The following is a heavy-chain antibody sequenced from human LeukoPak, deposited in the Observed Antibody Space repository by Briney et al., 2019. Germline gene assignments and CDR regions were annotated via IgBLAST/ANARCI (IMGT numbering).Heavy chain of an antibody. D-gene: IGHD2-2*01. CDR1: GGSISSSSYY. CDR2: IYYSGST. CDR3: ARHVRAAALWYYYYYYMDV. V-gene: IGHV4-39*01. Sequence: SETLSLTCTVSGGSISSSSYYWGWIRQPPGKGLEWIGSIYYSGSTYYNPSLKSRVTISVDTSKNQFSLKLSSVTAADTAVYYCARHVRAAALWYYYYYYMDVWGKGTTVTVSS. J-gene: IGHJ6*03.